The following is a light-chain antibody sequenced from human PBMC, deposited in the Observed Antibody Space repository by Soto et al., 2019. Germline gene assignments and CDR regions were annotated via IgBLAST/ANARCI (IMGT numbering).Light chain of an antibody. V-gene: IGKV3-20*01. CDR3: QQYGSSPRT. Sequence: TQSPGTLSLSPGERAALSCRASQSVSNDYLAWYQQKPGQAPRLLIYGASSRAAGTPDRFSGSGSGTDFTLTISRLEPEDFAVYYCQQYGSSPRTFGQGTKVDIK. CDR1: QSVSNDY. J-gene: IGKJ1*01. CDR2: GAS.